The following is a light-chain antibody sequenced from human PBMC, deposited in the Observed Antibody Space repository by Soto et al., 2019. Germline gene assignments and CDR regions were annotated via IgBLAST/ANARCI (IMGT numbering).Light chain of an antibody. Sequence: EIVMTQFPATLSVSPGERATLSCRASQSVSSNLAWYQQKPGQAPSLLIYDASNRATGIPARFSGSGSGTDFTLTISSLEPEDFAVYYCQQRTNWQSTFGGGTKV. V-gene: IGKV3D-11*02. CDR3: QQRTNWQST. CDR2: DAS. J-gene: IGKJ4*01. CDR1: QSVSSN.